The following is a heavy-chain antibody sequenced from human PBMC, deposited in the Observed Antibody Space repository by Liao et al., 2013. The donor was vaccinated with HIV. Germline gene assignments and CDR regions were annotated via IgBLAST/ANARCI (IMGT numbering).Heavy chain of an antibody. CDR3: ARDERHPLNYYYYYMDV. Sequence: QVQLQESGPGLVKPSETLSLTCTVSGGSISSYSWSWIRQPAGKGLEWIGRIYTSGSTNYNPSLKSRVTMSVDTSKNQFSLKLSSVTAADTAVYYCARDERHPLNYYYYYMDVWGKGTTVTVSS. CDR1: GGSISSYS. CDR2: IYTSGST. J-gene: IGHJ6*03. V-gene: IGHV4-4*07. D-gene: IGHD5-24*01.